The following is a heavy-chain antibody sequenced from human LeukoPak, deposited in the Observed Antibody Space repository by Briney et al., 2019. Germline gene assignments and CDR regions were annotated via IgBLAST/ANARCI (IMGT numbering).Heavy chain of an antibody. CDR2: IYHSGST. Sequence: SETLSLTCAVYGGSFSGYYWSWIRQPPGKGLEWIGSIYHSGSTYYNPSLKSRVTISVDTSKNQFSLKLSSVTAADTAVYYCAREGDTIFGVVIDYWGQGTLVTVSS. CDR1: GGSFSGYY. J-gene: IGHJ4*02. V-gene: IGHV4-34*01. CDR3: AREGDTIFGVVIDY. D-gene: IGHD3-3*01.